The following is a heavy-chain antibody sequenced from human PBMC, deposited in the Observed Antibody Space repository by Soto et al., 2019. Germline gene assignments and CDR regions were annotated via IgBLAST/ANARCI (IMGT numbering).Heavy chain of an antibody. Sequence: EVQLLDSGGGLVQPGGSLRLSCAASGFTFSSYAMSWVRQAPGKGLEWVSAISGSAITTYYADSVKGRFTISRDNSKNTVYLQMNSLRAEDTAIYYCAKVIVARGGMDVWGRGITVTVSS. V-gene: IGHV3-23*01. J-gene: IGHJ6*02. CDR3: AKVIVARGGMDV. CDR2: ISGSAITT. D-gene: IGHD6-6*01. CDR1: GFTFSSYA.